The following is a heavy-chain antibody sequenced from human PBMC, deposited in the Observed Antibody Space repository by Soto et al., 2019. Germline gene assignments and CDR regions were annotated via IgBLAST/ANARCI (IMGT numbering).Heavy chain of an antibody. CDR3: ARGFGRGSEWLSSALSLEYYYYGMDV. J-gene: IGHJ6*02. CDR1: GGSISSGGYC. D-gene: IGHD3-3*01. CDR2: IYYSGRT. Sequence: TRSLTCTVSGGSISSGGYCWSWIREQPGKGRGWIGYIYYSGRTYYNPSLKSRVTISVDTSKNQFSLTLGSVTAADTAVYYCARGFGRGSEWLSSALSLEYYYYGMDVWGQGTTVTVSS. V-gene: IGHV4-31*03.